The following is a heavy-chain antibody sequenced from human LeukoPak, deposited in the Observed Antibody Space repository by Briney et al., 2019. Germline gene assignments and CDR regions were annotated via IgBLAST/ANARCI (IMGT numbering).Heavy chain of an antibody. D-gene: IGHD5-18*01. CDR3: ARVAYSYGYDWFDP. J-gene: IGHJ5*02. V-gene: IGHV4-34*01. CDR2: INHSGST. Sequence: SETLSLTCTVSGGSFSGYYWSWIRQPPGKGLEWIGEINHSGSTYYNPSLKSRVTISVDTSKNQFSLKLSSVTAADTAVYYCARVAYSYGYDWFDPWGQGTLVTVSS. CDR1: GGSFSGYY.